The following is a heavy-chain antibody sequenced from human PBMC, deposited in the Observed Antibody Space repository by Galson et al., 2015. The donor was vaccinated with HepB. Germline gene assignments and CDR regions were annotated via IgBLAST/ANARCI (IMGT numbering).Heavy chain of an antibody. J-gene: IGHJ4*02. CDR1: GFTFSSYA. Sequence: SLRLSCAASGFTFSSYAMSWVRQAPGKGLEWVSVISGSGNSIYYADSVKGRFTISRDNSKNTLYLQMNSLRAEDTAVYYCAKDVCSSTSCYLGSLYWGQGTLVTVSS. V-gene: IGHV3-23*01. CDR3: AKDVCSSTSCYLGSLY. CDR2: ISGSGNSI. D-gene: IGHD2-2*01.